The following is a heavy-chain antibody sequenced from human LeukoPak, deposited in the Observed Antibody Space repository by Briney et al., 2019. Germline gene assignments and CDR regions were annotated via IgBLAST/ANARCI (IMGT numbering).Heavy chain of an antibody. CDR3: ARSLYSNGWDDPPFDY. V-gene: IGHV5-51*01. D-gene: IGHD6-19*01. Sequence: GESLKISCKGSGYSFTSYWIGWVRQMPGKGLEWMGIIYPGDSDTRYSPSFQGQVTISADKSISTAYLQWSSLKASDTAMYYCARSLYSNGWDDPPFDYWGQGTPVTVSS. CDR2: IYPGDSDT. CDR1: GYSFTSYW. J-gene: IGHJ4*02.